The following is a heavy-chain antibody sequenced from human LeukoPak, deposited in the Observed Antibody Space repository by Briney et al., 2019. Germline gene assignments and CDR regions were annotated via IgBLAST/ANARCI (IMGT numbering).Heavy chain of an antibody. CDR1: GGSISSYS. D-gene: IGHD3-22*01. CDR3: ARLSHYFDSSGHYYVRFFDY. J-gene: IGHJ4*02. CDR2: IYDSGST. V-gene: IGHV4-59*08. Sequence: SETLSLTCTVSGGSISSYSWSWIRQPPGKGLECIGYIYDSGSTNYNPSLKSRVAISVDKSKNQFSLKLSYVTAADTAVYYCARLSHYFDSSGHYYVRFFDYWGQGTLVTVSS.